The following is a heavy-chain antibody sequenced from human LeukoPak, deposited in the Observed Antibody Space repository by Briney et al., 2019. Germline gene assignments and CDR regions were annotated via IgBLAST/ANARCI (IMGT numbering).Heavy chain of an antibody. CDR1: GGSISSSNYY. D-gene: IGHD6-13*01. CDR2: IYYSGST. J-gene: IGHJ5*02. Sequence: SETLSLTCTVSGGSISSSNYYWGWIRLPPGKGLEWIGSIYYSGSTHYNPSLKSRVTISVDTSKNQFSLKLSSVTAADTAVYYCAREGYSSSPRQNWFDPWGQGTLVTVSS. CDR3: AREGYSSSPRQNWFDP. V-gene: IGHV4-39*02.